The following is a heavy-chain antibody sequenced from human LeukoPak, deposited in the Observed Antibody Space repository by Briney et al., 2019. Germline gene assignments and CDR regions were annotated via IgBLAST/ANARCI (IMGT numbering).Heavy chain of an antibody. CDR3: ARGSFGTHWYFDL. D-gene: IGHD3-10*01. V-gene: IGHV3-23*01. CDR2: IADDSTAT. CDR1: GFTFSSYG. J-gene: IGHJ2*01. Sequence: PGGSLRLSCAAYGFTFSSYGMNWVRQAPGKGLKWVSYIADDSTATYYPDSVKGRFTISRDNSKNTLSLLMNSLRAEDTAVYYCARGSFGTHWYFDLWGRGTLVTVSS.